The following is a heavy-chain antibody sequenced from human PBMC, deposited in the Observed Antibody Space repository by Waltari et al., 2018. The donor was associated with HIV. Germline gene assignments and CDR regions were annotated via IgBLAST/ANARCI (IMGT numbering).Heavy chain of an antibody. J-gene: IGHJ4*02. Sequence: EVQLVESGGGLVQPGRSLRLSCTASGFTFGDYAMSWFRQAPGKGLEWVGFIRSKAYGGTTEYAASVKGRFTISRDDSKSIAYLQMNSLKTEDTAVYYCTRGLFWAMVQGVIWTEGYWGQGTLVTVSS. CDR2: IRSKAYGGTT. D-gene: IGHD3-10*01. V-gene: IGHV3-49*03. CDR1: GFTFGDYA. CDR3: TRGLFWAMVQGVIWTEGY.